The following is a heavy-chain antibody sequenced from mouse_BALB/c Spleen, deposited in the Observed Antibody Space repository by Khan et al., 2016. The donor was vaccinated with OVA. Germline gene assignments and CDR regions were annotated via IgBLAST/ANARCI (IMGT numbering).Heavy chain of an antibody. CDR3: TRLAYYYDSEGFTY. D-gene: IGHD1-1*01. J-gene: IGHJ3*01. CDR1: GFTFSTYG. V-gene: IGHV5-6*01. CDR2: VSTGGGYT. Sequence: EVQVVESGGDLVKPGGSLKLSCAASGFTFSTYGMSWVRQTPDKRLEWVATVSTGGGYTHYPDSVKGRFTISRDNAKNTLYLQMSGLKSEDTAMFYCTRLAYYYDSEGFTYWGQGTLVTVSA.